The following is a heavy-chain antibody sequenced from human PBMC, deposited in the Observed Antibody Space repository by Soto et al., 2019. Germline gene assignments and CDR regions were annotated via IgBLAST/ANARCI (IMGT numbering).Heavy chain of an antibody. CDR2: IGTAGDT. Sequence: GGSLRLSCAASGFTFSSYDMHWVRQATGKGLEWVSAIGTAGDTYYPGSVKGRLTISRENAKNSLYLQMNSLRAGDTAVYYCARLRYCSGGSCPAGAFDIWGQGTMVT. V-gene: IGHV3-13*01. J-gene: IGHJ3*02. CDR3: ARLRYCSGGSCPAGAFDI. CDR1: GFTFSSYD. D-gene: IGHD2-15*01.